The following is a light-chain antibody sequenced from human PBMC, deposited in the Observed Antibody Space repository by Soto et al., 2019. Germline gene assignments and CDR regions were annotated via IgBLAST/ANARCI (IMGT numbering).Light chain of an antibody. CDR3: QQYNTWPRT. CDR1: QSVSNN. J-gene: IGKJ1*01. CDR2: GAS. V-gene: IGKV3-15*01. Sequence: EIVLTQSPGTLSLSPGERATLSCRASQSVSNNYLAWYQQKPGQAPRLLIYGASTRATAIPARFSGSGSGTEFTLSISSLQSEDFAVYYCQQYNTWPRTFGQGTKVDI.